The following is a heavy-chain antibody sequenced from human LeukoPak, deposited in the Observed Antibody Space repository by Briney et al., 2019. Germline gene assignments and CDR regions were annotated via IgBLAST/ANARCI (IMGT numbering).Heavy chain of an antibody. D-gene: IGHD2-2*01. Sequence: SETLSLTCTVSGGSISSGDYYWSWIRQPPGKGLEWIGYIYYSGSTYYNPSLKSRVTISVDTSKNQFSLKLSSVTAADTAVYYCAREMSIVVVPAGFDYWGQGTLVTVSS. CDR1: GGSISSGDYY. CDR3: AREMSIVVVPAGFDY. V-gene: IGHV4-30-4*01. CDR2: IYYSGST. J-gene: IGHJ4*02.